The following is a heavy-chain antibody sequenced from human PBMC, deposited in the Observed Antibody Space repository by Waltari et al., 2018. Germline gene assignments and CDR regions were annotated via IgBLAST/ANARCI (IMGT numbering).Heavy chain of an antibody. CDR2: ISYDGSNK. J-gene: IGHJ5*02. D-gene: IGHD2-15*01. V-gene: IGHV3-30*18. CDR3: AKALLRGYGPNWFDP. CDR1: GFTFSSYG. Sequence: QVQLVESGGGVVQPGRSLRLSCAASGFTFSSYGMHWVRQAPGKGLEWVAVISYDGSNKDYADSVKGRFTISRDNSKNTLYLQMNSLRAEDTAVYYCAKALLRGYGPNWFDPWGQGTLVTVSS.